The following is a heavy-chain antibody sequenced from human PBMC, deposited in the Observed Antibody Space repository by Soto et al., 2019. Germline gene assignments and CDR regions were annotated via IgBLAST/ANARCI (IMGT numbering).Heavy chain of an antibody. CDR1: GFTFDDYA. CDR3: AKASIAAQSEYFDY. Sequence: PGGSVRLSSAASGFTFDDYAMHWVRQAPGKGLEWVSGISWNSGSIGYADSVKGRFTISRDNAKNSLYLQMNSLRAEDTALYYCAKASIAAQSEYFDYWGQGALVTVSS. V-gene: IGHV3-9*01. CDR2: ISWNSGSI. D-gene: IGHD6-6*01. J-gene: IGHJ4*02.